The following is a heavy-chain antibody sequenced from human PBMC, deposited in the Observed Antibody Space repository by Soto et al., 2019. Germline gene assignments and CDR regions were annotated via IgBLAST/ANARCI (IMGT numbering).Heavy chain of an antibody. CDR3: ATSYGSGYRAFDY. J-gene: IGHJ4*02. V-gene: IGHV1-69*02. D-gene: IGHD3-10*01. CDR1: GDTFAFYS. CDR2: INPILSMS. Sequence: QVQLVQSGAEVKRPGSSVKVSCKASGDTFAFYSINWVRQALGLGLEWMGRINPILSMSNYAQRFQGRDTMTADKSTSTAYMVLNSLRSEDTAIYYCATSYGSGYRAFDYWGQGALVTVSS.